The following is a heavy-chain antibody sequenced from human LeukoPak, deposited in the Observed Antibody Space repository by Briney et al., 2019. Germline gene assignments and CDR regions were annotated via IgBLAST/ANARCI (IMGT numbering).Heavy chain of an antibody. CDR1: GFTVSSNY. V-gene: IGHV3-66*01. CDR3: ASSHCTAGSCNWFDP. D-gene: IGHD2-8*02. CDR2: MYRGDRT. Sequence: GGSLRLSCAASGFTVSSNYMSWVRQGPGKGLEWVSFMYRGDRTYYADSVKGRFTMSRDDMEKTVYLQMDSLRAEDTAVYYCASSHCTAGSCNWFDPWGQGTLVTVSS. J-gene: IGHJ5*02.